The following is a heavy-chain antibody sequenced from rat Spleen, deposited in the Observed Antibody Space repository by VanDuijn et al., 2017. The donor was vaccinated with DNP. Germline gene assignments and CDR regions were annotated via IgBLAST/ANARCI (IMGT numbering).Heavy chain of an antibody. CDR2: INYDGTRT. V-gene: IGHV5-7*01. CDR1: GFTFSDYS. D-gene: IGHD1-4*01. CDR3: ARRRLPYWYFDF. J-gene: IGHJ1*01. Sequence: EVQLVESGGGLVQPGRSLRLSCAASGFTFSDYSMAWVRQAPKRGLEWVATINYDGTRTYYRDSVKGRFTISRDNARSILYLQMDSLRSEDTATYYCARRRLPYWYFDFWGPGTMVTVSS.